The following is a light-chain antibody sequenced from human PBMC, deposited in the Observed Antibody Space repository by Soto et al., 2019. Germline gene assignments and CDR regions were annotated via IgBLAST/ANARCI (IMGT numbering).Light chain of an antibody. V-gene: IGKV3-11*01. J-gene: IGKJ5*01. CDR2: DAS. CDR3: QQRADWPIT. CDR1: QYITIY. Sequence: LVLTQSPTTLSLSPCSRSPLSGRASQYITIYLAWYQQKPGQAPRLLIYDASNRATGIPARFSGSGSGTDFTLTISSLEPDDFAVYYCQQRADWPITFGQGTRLEIK.